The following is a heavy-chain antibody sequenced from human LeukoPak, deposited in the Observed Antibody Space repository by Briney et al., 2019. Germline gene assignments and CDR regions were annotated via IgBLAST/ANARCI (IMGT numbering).Heavy chain of an antibody. J-gene: IGHJ4*02. D-gene: IGHD2-21*02. Sequence: GGSLRLSCAASGFSFRSSSMSWVRQAPGKGLEWVSVISGSGGTTRYADSVKGRFTISRDNSKNTLYLQMNSLRAEDTAVYYCAKEAAYCGSDSNSLLDHWGQGTLVTVSS. CDR2: ISGSGGTT. CDR1: GFSFRSSS. CDR3: AKEAAYCGSDSNSLLDH. V-gene: IGHV3-23*01.